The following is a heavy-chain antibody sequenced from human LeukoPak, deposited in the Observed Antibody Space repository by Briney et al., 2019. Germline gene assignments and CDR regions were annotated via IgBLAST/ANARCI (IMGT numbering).Heavy chain of an antibody. CDR1: GFTFSSYS. D-gene: IGHD5-12*01. CDR2: ISSSSSYI. J-gene: IGHJ4*02. V-gene: IGHV3-21*01. Sequence: GGSLRLSCAASGFTFSSYSMNWVRQAPGKGLEWVSSISSSSSYIYYADSVKGRFTISRDNAKSSLYLQMNSLRAEDTAVYYCARDRPGYSGYDFDYWGQGTLVTVSS. CDR3: ARDRPGYSGYDFDY.